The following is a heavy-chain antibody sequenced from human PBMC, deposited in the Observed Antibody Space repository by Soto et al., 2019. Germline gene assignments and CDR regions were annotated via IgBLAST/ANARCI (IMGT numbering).Heavy chain of an antibody. Sequence: SETLSLTCTVSGGSVSSGSYHWGWIRQPPGKGLEWIGYIYHSGSTNYNPSLKSRVTISVDTSKNQFSLSLTPVTAADTAVYYCARLSAAWFDPWGQGTLVTVSS. CDR2: IYHSGST. D-gene: IGHD6-19*01. CDR3: ARLSAAWFDP. V-gene: IGHV4-61*01. J-gene: IGHJ5*02. CDR1: GGSVSSGSYH.